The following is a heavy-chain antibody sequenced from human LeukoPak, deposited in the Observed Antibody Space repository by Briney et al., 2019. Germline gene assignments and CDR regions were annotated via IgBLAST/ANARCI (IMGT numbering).Heavy chain of an antibody. CDR2: IYHIGST. J-gene: IGHJ4*02. CDR1: GYSISRGYY. V-gene: IGHV4-38-2*01. D-gene: IGHD3-10*01. CDR3: ARAGGIITRGIDY. Sequence: PSETLSLTCGVSGYSISRGYYWAWLRQPPGKGLEWIGTIYHIGSTYYNPSLESRVTISVDTSKNEFSLNLSSVTAADTAVYFCARAGGIITRGIDYWGRGPLVTVS.